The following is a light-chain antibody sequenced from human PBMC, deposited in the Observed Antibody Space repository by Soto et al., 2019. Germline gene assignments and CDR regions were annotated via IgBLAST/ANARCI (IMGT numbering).Light chain of an antibody. V-gene: IGKV3-20*01. CDR3: YHYGTSWT. J-gene: IGKJ1*01. CDR1: QSVTSSF. CDR2: GAS. Sequence: EIVLTQSPGTLSLSPGERATLSCRASQSVTSSFLAWYQQKPGQAPRLLISGASSRATGIPARFSGSGSGTDFTLTISRLEPEDFAVYYCYHYGTSWTFGQGTKVEI.